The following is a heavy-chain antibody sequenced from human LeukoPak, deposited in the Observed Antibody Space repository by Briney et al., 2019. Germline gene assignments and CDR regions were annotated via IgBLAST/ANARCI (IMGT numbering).Heavy chain of an antibody. CDR1: GYRFTSNW. CDR3: AKSTRSRDDISYYFYYMDV. D-gene: IGHD3-3*02. Sequence: GESLKISCKGSGYRFTSNWIAWVRQMPGKGLEWMGTIYPGDSDTRYSPSFQGQVTISVDKSISTAYLQWSSLKASDTAIYYCAKSTRSRDDISYYFYYMDVWGKGTTVTVSS. J-gene: IGHJ6*03. V-gene: IGHV5-51*01. CDR2: IYPGDSDT.